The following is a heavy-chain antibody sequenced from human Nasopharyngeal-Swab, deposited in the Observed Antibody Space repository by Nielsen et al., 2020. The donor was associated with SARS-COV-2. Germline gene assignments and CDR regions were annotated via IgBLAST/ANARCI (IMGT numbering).Heavy chain of an antibody. J-gene: IGHJ2*01. D-gene: IGHD5-18*01. CDR1: GFTFSSYW. CDR2: INSDGSST. Sequence: GESLKISCAASGFTFSSYWMHWVRQAPGKGLVWVSRINSDGSSTSYADSVKGRFTISRDNAKNTLYLQMNSLRAEDTAVYYCANGVNTAMGDWYFDLWGRGTLVTVSS. V-gene: IGHV3-74*01. CDR3: ANGVNTAMGDWYFDL.